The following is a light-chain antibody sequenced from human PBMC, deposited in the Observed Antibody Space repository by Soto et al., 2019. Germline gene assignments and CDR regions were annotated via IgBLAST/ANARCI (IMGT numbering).Light chain of an antibody. V-gene: IGLV1-40*01. J-gene: IGLJ2*01. CDR3: QSYDNSLNHVV. Sequence: QSVLTQPPSVSGAPGQRVTIPCTGSSSNIGSFYDVHWYQQLPGTVPKLLIYSDNNRPSGVPDRFSGSKSGTAASLAITGLLAEDEADYYCQSYDNSLNHVVFGRGTKLIVL. CDR1: SSNIGSFYD. CDR2: SDN.